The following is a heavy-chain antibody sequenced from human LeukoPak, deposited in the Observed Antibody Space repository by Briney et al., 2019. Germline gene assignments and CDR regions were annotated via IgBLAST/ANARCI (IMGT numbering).Heavy chain of an antibody. CDR3: AKDLRWDHPGLDP. V-gene: IGHV1-46*01. J-gene: IGHJ5*02. Sequence: AASVKVSCKASGYSFSSYYIHWVRQAPGQGLESMGIINPGGGSTSYAQKFQDRVTMTRDTSTSTVYMELNSLRSEDTAVYYCAKDLRWDHPGLDPWGQGTLVIVSS. CDR2: INPGGGST. D-gene: IGHD4-23*01. CDR1: GYSFSSYY.